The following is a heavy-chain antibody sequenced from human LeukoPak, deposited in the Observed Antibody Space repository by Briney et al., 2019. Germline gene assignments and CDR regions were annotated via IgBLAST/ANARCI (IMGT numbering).Heavy chain of an antibody. CDR3: ARDRDYNLADSFDH. J-gene: IGHJ4*02. CDR2: INFNGDTS. V-gene: IGHV3-9*01. D-gene: IGHD5-24*01. CDR1: GFSFDEFA. Sequence: ALRLSCAASGFSFDEFAMHWVRQAPGKGLEWVSGINFNGDTSRYAHSVNGRFTISRDNAKKVVYLQMNGLRGEDTALYYCARDRDYNLADSFDHWGQGTLVTVSS.